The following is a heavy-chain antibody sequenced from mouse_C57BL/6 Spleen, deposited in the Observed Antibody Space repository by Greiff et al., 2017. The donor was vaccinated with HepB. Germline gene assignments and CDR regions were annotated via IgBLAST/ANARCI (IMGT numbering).Heavy chain of an antibody. CDR2: ITPSSGYT. D-gene: IGHD2-2*01. Sequence: VQLQQSGAELAKPGASVKLSCKASGYTFTSYWMHWVKQRPGQGLEWIGYITPSSGYTKYNQKFKDKATLTADKSSSTAYMQLSSLTYEDSAVYYCSSGGYDPYYFDYLGQGTTLTVSS. CDR1: GYTFTSYW. J-gene: IGHJ2*01. CDR3: SSGGYDPYYFDY. V-gene: IGHV1-7*01.